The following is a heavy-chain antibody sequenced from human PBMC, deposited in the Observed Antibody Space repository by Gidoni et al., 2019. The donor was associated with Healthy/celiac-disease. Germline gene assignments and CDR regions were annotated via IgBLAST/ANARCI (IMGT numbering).Heavy chain of an antibody. D-gene: IGHD6-13*01. J-gene: IGHJ4*02. CDR3: ASRKYSSSFDY. Sequence: KGLEWIGSIYYSGSTYYNPSLKSRVTISVDTSKNQFSLKLSSVTAADTAVYYCASRKYSSSFDYWGQGTLVTVSS. V-gene: IGHV4-39*01. CDR2: IYYSGST.